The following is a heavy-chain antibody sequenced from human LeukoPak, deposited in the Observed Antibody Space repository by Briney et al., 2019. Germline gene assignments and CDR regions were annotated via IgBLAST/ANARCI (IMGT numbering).Heavy chain of an antibody. CDR1: DGSFPSYY. V-gene: IGHV4-59*06. J-gene: IGHJ3*02. Sequence: SETLSLTCAVYDGSFPSYYWSWIRQHPGKGLEWIGYIYYSGSTYYNPSLKSRVTISVDTSKNQFSLNLNSVTAADTAVYYCATYGVNAFDIWGQGTMVTVSS. D-gene: IGHD4-17*01. CDR3: ATYGVNAFDI. CDR2: IYYSGST.